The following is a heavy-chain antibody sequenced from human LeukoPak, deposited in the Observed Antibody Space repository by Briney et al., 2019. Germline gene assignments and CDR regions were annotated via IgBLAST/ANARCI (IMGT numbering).Heavy chain of an antibody. CDR2: INPNSGGT. J-gene: IGHJ3*01. CDR1: GYMFTGYY. D-gene: IGHD3-22*01. V-gene: IGHV1-2*02. CDR3: ARVGSTTSYYDNSGLDAFDV. Sequence: ASVKVSCKXSGYMFTGYYMHWVRQAPGQGLEWMGWINPNSGGTNYAQKFQGRVTMTRDTSISTAYMELSRLRSDDTAVYYCARVGSTTSYYDNSGLDAFDVWGQGTIITVSS.